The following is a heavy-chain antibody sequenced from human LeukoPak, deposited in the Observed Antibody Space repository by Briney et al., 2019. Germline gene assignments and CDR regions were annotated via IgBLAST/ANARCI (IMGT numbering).Heavy chain of an antibody. CDR1: GGSFSGYY. Sequence: SETLSLTCAVYGGSFSGYYWSWIRQPPGKGLEWIGEINHSGSTNYNPSLKSRVTISVDTSKNQFSLKLSSVTAADTAVYYCARRYGDYDYWGQGTLVTVSS. J-gene: IGHJ4*02. D-gene: IGHD4-17*01. V-gene: IGHV4-34*01. CDR2: INHSGST. CDR3: ARRYGDYDY.